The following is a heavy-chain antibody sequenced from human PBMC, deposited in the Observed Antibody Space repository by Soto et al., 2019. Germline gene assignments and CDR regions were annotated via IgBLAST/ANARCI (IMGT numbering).Heavy chain of an antibody. Sequence: QLQLQESGPGLVKPSETLSLTCTVYGGSISSSSYYWGWIRQPPGKGLEWVGSIYYSGRSYYDAATQSGFPISVSTSKIHFFLRLTCVTAADTAVYWCPRLSVNIGDSAIWFDPWGQGTLVTVSS. D-gene: IGHD4-17*01. CDR2: IYYSGRS. V-gene: IGHV4-39*01. CDR1: GGSISSSSYY. J-gene: IGHJ5*02. CDR3: PRLSVNIGDSAIWFDP.